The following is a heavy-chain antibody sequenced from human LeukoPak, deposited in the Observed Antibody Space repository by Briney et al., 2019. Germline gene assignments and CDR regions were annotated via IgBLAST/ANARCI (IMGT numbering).Heavy chain of an antibody. CDR2: IYTSGST. D-gene: IGHD3-3*01. J-gene: IGHJ6*03. CDR3: ARDIIRAPYDFTYYYYYMDV. Sequence: PSETLSLTCTVSGGSISSYYWSWIRQPAGKGLEWIGRIYTSGSTNYNPSLKSRVTMSVDTSNNQFSLKLSSVTAADTAVYYCARDIIRAPYDFTYYYYYMDVWGKGTTVTVSS. V-gene: IGHV4-4*07. CDR1: GGSISSYY.